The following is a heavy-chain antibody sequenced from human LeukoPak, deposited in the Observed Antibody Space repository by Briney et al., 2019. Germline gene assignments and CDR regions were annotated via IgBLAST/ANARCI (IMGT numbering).Heavy chain of an antibody. Sequence: GGSLRLSCEASGFSFSNYWMSWVRQAPGKGLEWVANIKQDGSEIYYVDSVRGRFTISRDNAKNSLYLQMSSLRAEDTAVYYCARPSLNTGSYFDYWGQGILVSVSS. CDR3: ARPSLNTGSYFDY. CDR1: GFSFSNYW. CDR2: IKQDGSEI. J-gene: IGHJ4*02. V-gene: IGHV3-7*01. D-gene: IGHD1-26*01.